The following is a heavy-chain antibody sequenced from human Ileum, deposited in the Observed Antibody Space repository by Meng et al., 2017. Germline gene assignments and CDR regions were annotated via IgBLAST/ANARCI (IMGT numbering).Heavy chain of an antibody. D-gene: IGHD2/OR15-2a*01. Sequence: EVTLLESGGGRVQLGGSLTLSCVGSEFTFNNFAMTWVRQTPGKGLEWVASLSASGRTPEYADSVKGRFTVSRDNSKNALFLHMTNLRVADTALYSCAKGISVILTAFDHWGQGTLVTVSS. CDR1: EFTFNNFA. CDR3: AKGISVILTAFDH. CDR2: LSASGRTP. V-gene: IGHV3-23*01. J-gene: IGHJ4*02.